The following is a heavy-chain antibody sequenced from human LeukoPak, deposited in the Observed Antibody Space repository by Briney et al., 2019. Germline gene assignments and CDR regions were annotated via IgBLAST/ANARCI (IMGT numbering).Heavy chain of an antibody. Sequence: KPSETLSLTCTVSGYSISSGSYWGWIRQPPGKGLEWIASIYHSGSTYYNPSLKSQVTISVDTSKNQFSLKVTSVTAADTAVYYCARAKKRGWFDPWGQGTLVTVSS. CDR3: ARAKKRGWFDP. V-gene: IGHV4-38-2*02. CDR1: GYSISSGSY. J-gene: IGHJ5*02. CDR2: IYHSGST.